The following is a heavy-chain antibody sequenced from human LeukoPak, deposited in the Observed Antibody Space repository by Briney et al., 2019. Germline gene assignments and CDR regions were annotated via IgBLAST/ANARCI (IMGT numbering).Heavy chain of an antibody. J-gene: IGHJ4*02. CDR1: GGSISSSSYY. Sequence: SETLSLTCTVSGGSISSSSYYWGWVRQPPGKGLEWIGSIYYSGSTYYNPSLKSRVTISVDTSKNQFSLKLSSVTAADTAVYYCARDRAVAGTGDYWGQGTLVTVSS. V-gene: IGHV4-39*07. CDR3: ARDRAVAGTGDY. D-gene: IGHD6-19*01. CDR2: IYYSGST.